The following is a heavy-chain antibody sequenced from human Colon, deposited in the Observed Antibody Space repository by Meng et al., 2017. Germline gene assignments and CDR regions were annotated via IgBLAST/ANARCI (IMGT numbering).Heavy chain of an antibody. CDR1: GFTVSSNY. Sequence: GESLKISCAASGFTVSSNYMSWVRQAPGKGLEWVSILYSGGCRYYADSVKGRFTISRDKSKNTLFLQMDSLRAEDTAVYYCARERVGVNWDAFYIWGQGTTVTVSS. V-gene: IGHV3-66*02. CDR2: LYSGGCR. CDR3: ARERVGVNWDAFYI. D-gene: IGHD1-26*01. J-gene: IGHJ3*02.